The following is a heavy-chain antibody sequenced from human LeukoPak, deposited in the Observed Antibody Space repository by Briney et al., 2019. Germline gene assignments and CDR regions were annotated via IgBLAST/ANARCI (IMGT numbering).Heavy chain of an antibody. Sequence: SETLSLTCTVSGGSISSYYWSWIRQPPGKGLEWIGYISYSGSTNFNPSLKSRVTISVDTSKNQFSLKLSSVTAADTAVYYCARGPDSSGYYYRWRYFQHWGQGTLVTVSS. CDR1: GGSISSYY. D-gene: IGHD3-22*01. CDR3: ARGPDSSGYYYRWRYFQH. CDR2: ISYSGST. V-gene: IGHV4-59*12. J-gene: IGHJ1*01.